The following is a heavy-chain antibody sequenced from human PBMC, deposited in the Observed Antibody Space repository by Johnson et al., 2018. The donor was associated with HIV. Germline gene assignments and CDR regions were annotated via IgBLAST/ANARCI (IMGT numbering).Heavy chain of an antibody. V-gene: IGHV3-13*01. CDR1: GFTFSSYD. Sequence: DVQVVESGGGVVRPGGSLRLSCAASGFTFSSYDMHWVRQATGKGLEWVSAIGTAGDTYYPGSVKGRFTISRENAKNSLYLQMNSLRAGDTAVYYCARAHVRSSSSIDAFDIWGQGTMVTVSS. CDR2: IGTAGDT. J-gene: IGHJ3*02. CDR3: ARAHVRSSSSIDAFDI. D-gene: IGHD6-6*01.